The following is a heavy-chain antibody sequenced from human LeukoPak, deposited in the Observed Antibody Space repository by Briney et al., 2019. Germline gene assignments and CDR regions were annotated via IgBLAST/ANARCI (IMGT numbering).Heavy chain of an antibody. CDR3: ARGPPNWGYDY. CDR2: INPNSGDT. V-gene: IGHV1-2*06. D-gene: IGHD7-27*01. J-gene: IGHJ4*02. Sequence: KVSCKASGYTFTGYYMHWVRQAPGQGLEWMGRINPNSGDTNYAQKFQGRVTMTRDTSISTAYMELSRVRSDDTAVYYCARGPPNWGYDYWGPGTLVTVSS. CDR1: GYTFTGYY.